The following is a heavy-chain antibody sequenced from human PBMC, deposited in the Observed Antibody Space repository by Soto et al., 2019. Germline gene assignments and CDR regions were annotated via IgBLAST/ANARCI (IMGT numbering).Heavy chain of an antibody. D-gene: IGHD3-9*01. Sequence: QVQLVESGGGLVKPGGSLRLSCAASGFTFSDYYMSWIRQAPGKGLEWFSYISSSSSYTNYADSVKGRFTISRDNAKNSLYLQMNSLRAEDTAVYYCARDADILTGSDAFDIWGQGTMVTVSS. CDR1: GFTFSDYY. CDR2: ISSSSSYT. V-gene: IGHV3-11*05. CDR3: ARDADILTGSDAFDI. J-gene: IGHJ3*02.